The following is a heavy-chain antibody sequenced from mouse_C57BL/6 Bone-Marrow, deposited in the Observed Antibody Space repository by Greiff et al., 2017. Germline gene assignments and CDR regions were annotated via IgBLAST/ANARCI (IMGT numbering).Heavy chain of an antibody. Sequence: QVQLQQPWAELVKPGASVKMSCKASGYTFTSYWITWVKQRPGQGLEWIGDIYPGSGSTNYNEKFKSKATLTVDTSSSTAYMQLSSLTSEDSAVYYWADSNYWYFDVWGTGTTVTVSS. J-gene: IGHJ1*03. CDR1: GYTFTSYW. V-gene: IGHV1-55*01. D-gene: IGHD2-5*01. CDR2: IYPGSGST. CDR3: ADSNYWYFDV.